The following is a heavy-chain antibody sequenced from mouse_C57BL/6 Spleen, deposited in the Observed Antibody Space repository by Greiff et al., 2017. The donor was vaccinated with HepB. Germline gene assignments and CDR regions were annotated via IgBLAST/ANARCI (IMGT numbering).Heavy chain of an antibody. D-gene: IGHD1-1*01. CDR1: GYTFTDYY. J-gene: IGHJ2*01. V-gene: IGHV1-26*01. Sequence: EVQLVESGPELVKPGASVKISCKASGYTFTDYYMNWVKQSHGKSLEWIGDINPNNGGTSYNQKFKGKATLTVDKSSSTAYMELRSLTSEDSAVYYCAYYGRSDYWGQGTTLTVSS. CDR2: INPNNGGT. CDR3: AYYGRSDY.